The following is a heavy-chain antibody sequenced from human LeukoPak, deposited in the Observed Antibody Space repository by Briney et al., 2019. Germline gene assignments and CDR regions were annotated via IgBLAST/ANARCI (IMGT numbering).Heavy chain of an antibody. CDR3: TRTTAGHDY. CDR1: GVSFDDYY. CDR2: INHSGYT. V-gene: IGHV4-34*01. Sequence: NPSETLSLTCAVSGVSFDDYYWSWVRQTPGKGLEWIGEINHSGYTNDSPSLKSRVTLSIDTSRKQFSLNLRSVTVADTGIYYCTRTTAGHDYWGQGTLVTVSS. J-gene: IGHJ4*02. D-gene: IGHD2-21*02.